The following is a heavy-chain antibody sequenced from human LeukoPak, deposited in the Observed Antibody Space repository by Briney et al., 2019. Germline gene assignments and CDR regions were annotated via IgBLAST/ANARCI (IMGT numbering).Heavy chain of an antibody. V-gene: IGHV3-23*01. Sequence: PGGSLRLSCAASGFTFSCYAMSWVRQAPGKGLEWVSVISGSGGNTYYADSVKGRFTISRDNSKNTLYLQMNSLRAEDTAVYYCAKVAYCSSTSCYYDCWGQGTLVTVSS. CDR3: AKVAYCSSTSCYYDC. D-gene: IGHD2-2*01. CDR1: GFTFSCYA. J-gene: IGHJ4*02. CDR2: ISGSGGNT.